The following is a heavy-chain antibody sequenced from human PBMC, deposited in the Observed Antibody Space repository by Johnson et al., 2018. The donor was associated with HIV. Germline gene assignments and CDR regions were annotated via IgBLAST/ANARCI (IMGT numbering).Heavy chain of an antibody. V-gene: IGHV3-30*02. J-gene: IGHJ3*02. D-gene: IGHD1-7*01. CDR1: GFTFSSYG. Sequence: QVQLVESGGGVVQPGGSLRLSCAASGFTFSSYGMHWVRQTPGKGLEWVAFIRYDGSNTYYADSVKGRFTISRDNSKNTLYLQISSLGAADTAVYYGARDRAPISGTRWNAFDIWGQGAMVTVSS. CDR3: ARDRAPISGTRWNAFDI. CDR2: IRYDGSNT.